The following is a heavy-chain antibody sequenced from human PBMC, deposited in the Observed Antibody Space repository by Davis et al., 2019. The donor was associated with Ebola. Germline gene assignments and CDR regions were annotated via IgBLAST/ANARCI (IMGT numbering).Heavy chain of an antibody. CDR1: GFTFSSYA. V-gene: IGHV3-23*01. D-gene: IGHD6-13*01. CDR3: AKDRRIAAAGTIYFDY. Sequence: PGGSLRLSCAASGFTFSSYAMSWVRQAPGKGLEWVSTISGSGGSTYYADSVKGRFTISRDNSKNTLYLQMNSLRAEDTAVYYCAKDRRIAAAGTIYFDYLGQGTLVTVSS. J-gene: IGHJ4*02. CDR2: ISGSGGST.